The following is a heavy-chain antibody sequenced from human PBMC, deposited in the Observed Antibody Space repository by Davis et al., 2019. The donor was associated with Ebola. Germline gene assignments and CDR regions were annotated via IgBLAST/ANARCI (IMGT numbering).Heavy chain of an antibody. J-gene: IGHJ5*01. CDR1: GFTFNLYE. Sequence: PGGSLRLSCAASGFTFNLYEMNWVRQAPGKGPEWVSYISSGGATIKYADFVKGRFTISRDNAKNSLYLQMNGLRVEDTAIYYCAKSSSSFFLDSWGQGVLVTVSS. CDR2: ISSGGATI. D-gene: IGHD2-2*01. CDR3: AKSSSSFFLDS. V-gene: IGHV3-48*03.